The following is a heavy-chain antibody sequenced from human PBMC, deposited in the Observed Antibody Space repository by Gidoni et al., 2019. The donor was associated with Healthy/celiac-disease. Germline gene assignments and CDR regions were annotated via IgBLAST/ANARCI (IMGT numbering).Heavy chain of an antibody. CDR1: GFTFSSYE. J-gene: IGHJ4*02. V-gene: IGHV3-48*03. Sequence: EVQLVESGGGLVQPGGSLRLSCAASGFTFSSYEMNWVRQAPGQGLEWVSYISSSGSTIYYADSVKGRFTISRDNAKNSLYLQMNSLRAEDTAVYYCARDLGVGADTPWYYWGQGTLVTVSS. CDR2: ISSSGSTI. D-gene: IGHD1-26*01. CDR3: ARDLGVGADTPWYY.